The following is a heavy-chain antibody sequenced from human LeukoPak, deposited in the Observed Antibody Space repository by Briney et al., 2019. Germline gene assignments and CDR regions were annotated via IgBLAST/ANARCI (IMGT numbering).Heavy chain of an antibody. CDR2: IYYSDST. V-gene: IGHV4-59*01. CDR3: ARVFDSGSQAYFYYMDV. Sequence: SETLSLTCTVSGGSINNYFWSWIRQPPGKGLECIAYIYYSDSTNYKPSLKSRVTVSVDTSKNQFSLKLSSVTAADTAVYYCARVFDSGSQAYFYYMDVWGKGTTVIISS. D-gene: IGHD3-10*01. J-gene: IGHJ6*03. CDR1: GGSINNYF.